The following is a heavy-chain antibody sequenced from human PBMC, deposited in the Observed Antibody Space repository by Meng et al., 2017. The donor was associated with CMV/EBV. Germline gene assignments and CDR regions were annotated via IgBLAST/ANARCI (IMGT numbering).Heavy chain of an antibody. Sequence: GESLKISCAASGFTFSSYWMSWVRQAPGKGLEWVANIKQDGSEKYYVDSVKGRFTISRDNAKNTLYLQMNSLRAEDTAVYYCAREDYYYYYGMDVWGQGTTVTVSS. V-gene: IGHV3-7*01. CDR2: IKQDGSEK. CDR1: GFTFSSYW. CDR3: AREDYYYYYGMDV. J-gene: IGHJ6*02.